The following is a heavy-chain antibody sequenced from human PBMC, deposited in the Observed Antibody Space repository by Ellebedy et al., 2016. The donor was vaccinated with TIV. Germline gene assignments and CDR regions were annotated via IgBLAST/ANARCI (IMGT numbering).Heavy chain of an antibody. CDR3: ARTGLYSPFDY. J-gene: IGHJ4*02. CDR1: GFIFSSYG. V-gene: IGHV3-30*03. CDR2: ISYDGSNK. Sequence: GESLKISCAASGFIFSSYGMHWVRQAPGKGLEWVAIISYDGSNKYYADSVKGRFTISRDNSKNTPYLQINSLRAEDTAVYYCARTGLYSPFDYWGQGTLVTVSS. D-gene: IGHD6-13*01.